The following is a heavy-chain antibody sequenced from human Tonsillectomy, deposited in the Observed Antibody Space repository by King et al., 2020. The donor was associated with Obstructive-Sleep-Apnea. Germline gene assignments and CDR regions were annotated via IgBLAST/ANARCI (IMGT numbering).Heavy chain of an antibody. CDR2: FSGSGGST. Sequence: VQLVESGGGLVQPGGSLRLSCAASGFTFSSYAMSWVRQAPGKGLEWVSAFSGSGGSTYYADSVKVRFTISRANSKNTLYLQMNSLRAEDTAVYYCAKDRGYCSSTSCLPGDYWGQGTLVTVSS. CDR3: AKDRGYCSSTSCLPGDY. CDR1: GFTFSSYA. D-gene: IGHD2-2*01. V-gene: IGHV3-23*04. J-gene: IGHJ4*02.